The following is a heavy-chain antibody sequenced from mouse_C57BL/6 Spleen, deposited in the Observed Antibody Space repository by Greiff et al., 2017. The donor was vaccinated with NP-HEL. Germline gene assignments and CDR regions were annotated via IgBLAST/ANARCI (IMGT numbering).Heavy chain of an antibody. CDR1: GFTFSDYG. D-gene: IGHD1-1*01. J-gene: IGHJ3*01. Sequence: DVKLVESGGGLVKPGGSLKLSCAASGFTFSDYGMHWVRQAPEKGLEWVAYISSGSSTIYYADTVKGRFTISRDNAKNTLFLQMTSLRSEDTAMYYCARPYGSSPFAYWGQGTLVTVSA. CDR3: ARPYGSSPFAY. CDR2: ISSGSSTI. V-gene: IGHV5-17*01.